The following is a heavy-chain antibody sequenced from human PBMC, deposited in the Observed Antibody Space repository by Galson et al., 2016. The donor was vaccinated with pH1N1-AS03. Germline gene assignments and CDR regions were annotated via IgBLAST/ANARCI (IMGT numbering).Heavy chain of an antibody. CDR1: EFTINNNY. V-gene: IGHV3-53*01. J-gene: IGHJ4*02. CDR2: IYGGGDT. CDR3: AREPWGSTQGEY. D-gene: IGHD3-16*01. Sequence: SLRLSCAASEFTINNNYMSWVRQAPGKGLEWVPVIYGGGDTFYADSVKGRFTISRDNSKNTVYLQMNSLRVEDTAVYYCAREPWGSTQGEYWGQGTLVTVSS.